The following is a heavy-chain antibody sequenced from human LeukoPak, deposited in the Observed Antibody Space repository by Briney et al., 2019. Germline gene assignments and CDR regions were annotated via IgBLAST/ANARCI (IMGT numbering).Heavy chain of an antibody. CDR2: TGGSDDNT. V-gene: IGHV3-23*01. Sequence: PGGSLRLSCEGSGFSFNGYAMSWVRQAPGKGLEWVAVTGGSDDNTHYADSVKGRLTISRDNSANRLFLQMNSLRPDDSALYYCTKDLMTGFSSGWYFAYWGPGTLVSVSS. D-gene: IGHD6-19*01. J-gene: IGHJ4*02. CDR3: TKDLMTGFSSGWYFAY. CDR1: GFSFNGYA.